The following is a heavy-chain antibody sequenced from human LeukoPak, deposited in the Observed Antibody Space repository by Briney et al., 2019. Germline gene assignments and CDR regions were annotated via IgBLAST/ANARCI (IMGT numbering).Heavy chain of an antibody. Sequence: GGSLRLSCAASGFTVSSNYMSWVRQAPGKGLEWVSVIYSGGSTYYADSVKGRFTISRDNSKNTLYLQMNSLKAEDTAVYYCARGNYGSGSPNWFDPWGQGTLVTVSS. J-gene: IGHJ5*02. CDR2: IYSGGST. CDR1: GFTVSSNY. V-gene: IGHV3-66*01. D-gene: IGHD3-10*01. CDR3: ARGNYGSGSPNWFDP.